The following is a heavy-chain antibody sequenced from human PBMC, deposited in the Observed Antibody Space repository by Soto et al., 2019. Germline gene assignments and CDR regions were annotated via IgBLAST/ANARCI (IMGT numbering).Heavy chain of an antibody. CDR1: GGSFSGYY. CDR2: INHSGST. J-gene: IGHJ5*02. D-gene: IGHD2-15*01. Sequence: QVQLQQWGAGLLKPSETLSLTCAVYGGSFSGYYWSWIRQPPGKGLEWIGEINHSGSTNYNPSLKSRVTITVDTSKNQVSLKLSSVTAADTAVYYCARKRWSPRTLWFDPWGQGTLVTVSS. V-gene: IGHV4-34*01. CDR3: ARKRWSPRTLWFDP.